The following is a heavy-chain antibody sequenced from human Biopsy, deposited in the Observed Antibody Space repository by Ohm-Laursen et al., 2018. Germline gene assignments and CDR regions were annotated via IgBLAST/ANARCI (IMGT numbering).Heavy chain of an antibody. V-gene: IGHV4-59*01. CDR1: SASINLYY. J-gene: IGHJ6*02. CDR2: INHSGHT. Sequence: GTLSLTCAVSSASINLYYWGWIRQSPGKGLEWIGYINHSGHTNYSPSLKSRLTMSVDTSKNQFSLKLTSVTAADTAVYYCARDRIAYCTATSCDNFGLDVWGQGTTVTVSS. D-gene: IGHD2-8*02. CDR3: ARDRIAYCTATSCDNFGLDV.